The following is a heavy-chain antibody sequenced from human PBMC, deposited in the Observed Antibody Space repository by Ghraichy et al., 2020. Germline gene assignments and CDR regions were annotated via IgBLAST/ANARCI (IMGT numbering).Heavy chain of an antibody. CDR2: ISGSGGDT. CDR3: AKDKGTEGFDY. CDR1: GFTFRYYA. Sequence: GGSLRLSCAASGFTFRYYAMSWVRQAPGKGLEWISAISGSGGDTSYADSVKGRFTISRDNSKDSMSLQMNSLRAEDRAVYYCAKDKGTEGFDYWGQGTLVSVSS. V-gene: IGHV3-23*01. J-gene: IGHJ4*02. D-gene: IGHD1/OR15-1a*01.